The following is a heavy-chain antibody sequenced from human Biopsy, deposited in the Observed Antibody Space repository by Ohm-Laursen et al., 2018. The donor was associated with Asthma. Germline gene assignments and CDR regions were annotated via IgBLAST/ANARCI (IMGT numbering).Heavy chain of an antibody. CDR1: GASIKTDDHY. V-gene: IGHV4-30-4*01. CDR3: ARASVAASSNWFDP. J-gene: IGHJ5*02. CDR2: IHYSGST. Sequence: TLSLTCTVSGASIKTDDHYWSWLRQPPGKGLEWFGFIHYSGSTSYNPSLKGGVTISVNTSKNQFSLKLSSVTAADTAVYYCARASVAASSNWFDPWGQGTLVTVSS. D-gene: IGHD6-19*01.